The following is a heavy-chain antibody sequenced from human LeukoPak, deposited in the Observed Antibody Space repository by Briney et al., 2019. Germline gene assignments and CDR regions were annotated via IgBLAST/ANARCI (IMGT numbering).Heavy chain of an antibody. CDR1: GGSFSGYY. V-gene: IGHV4-34*01. D-gene: IGHD1-26*01. CDR3: ARASKRGAWTSQFFDY. CDR2: INHSGST. J-gene: IGHJ4*02. Sequence: SETLSLTCAVYGGSFSGYYWSCIRQPPGKGLEWIGEINHSGSTNYNPSLKSRVTISVDTSKNQFSLKLSSVTAAGTAAYYCARASKRGAWTSQFFDYWGQGTLVTVSS.